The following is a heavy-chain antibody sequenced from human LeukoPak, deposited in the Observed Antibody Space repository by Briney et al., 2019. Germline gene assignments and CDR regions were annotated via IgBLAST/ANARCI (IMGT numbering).Heavy chain of an antibody. CDR2: IYYSGST. D-gene: IGHD6-19*01. Sequence: PSETLSLTCTVSGGSISSYYWSWIRQPPGKGLEWIGYIYYSGSTNYNPSLKSRVTISVGTSKNQFSLKLSSVTAADTAVYYCARHLYSSGWSDYWGQGTLVTVTS. J-gene: IGHJ4*02. V-gene: IGHV4-59*08. CDR1: GGSISSYY. CDR3: ARHLYSSGWSDY.